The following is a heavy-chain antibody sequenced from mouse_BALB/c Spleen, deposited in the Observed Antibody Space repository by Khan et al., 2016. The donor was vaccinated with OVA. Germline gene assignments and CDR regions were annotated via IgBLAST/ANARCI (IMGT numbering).Heavy chain of an antibody. CDR2: ISYSGSP. V-gene: IGHV3-2*02. CDR1: GYSITSGYA. Sequence: EVKLLESGPGLVKPSQSLSLTCTVTGYSITSGYAWNWIRQFPGNKLEWMGYISYSGSPSYNQSLRSRISITRDTSKNQFFLQLNSVTTEDTATYYCARKNYYGYAMDHWGQGTSVTVSS. J-gene: IGHJ4*01. D-gene: IGHD1-1*01. CDR3: ARKNYYGYAMDH.